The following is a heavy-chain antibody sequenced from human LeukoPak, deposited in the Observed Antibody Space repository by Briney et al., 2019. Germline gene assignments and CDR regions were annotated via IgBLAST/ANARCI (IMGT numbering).Heavy chain of an antibody. CDR3: ARRVLTTVTPGGFDP. J-gene: IGHJ5*02. CDR1: GYSFTSYW. D-gene: IGHD4-17*01. V-gene: IGHV5-51*01. Sequence: GESLKISCKGSGYSFTSYWIGWVRQMPGKGLEWMGIIYPGVSDTRYSPSFQGQVTISADKSISTAYLQWSSLKASDTAMYYCARRVLTTVTPGGFDPWGQGTLVTVSS. CDR2: IYPGVSDT.